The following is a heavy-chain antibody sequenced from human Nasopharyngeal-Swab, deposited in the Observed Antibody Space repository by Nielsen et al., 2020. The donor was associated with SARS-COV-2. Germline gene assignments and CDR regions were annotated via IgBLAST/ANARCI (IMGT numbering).Heavy chain of an antibody. Sequence: WIRQPPGKGLEWIGEINHSGSTNYNLSLKSRVTISVDTSKNQFSLKLSSVTAADTAVYYCARGPTQQLVRDYWGQGTLVTVSS. D-gene: IGHD6-13*01. CDR3: ARGPTQQLVRDY. CDR2: INHSGST. V-gene: IGHV4-34*01. J-gene: IGHJ4*02.